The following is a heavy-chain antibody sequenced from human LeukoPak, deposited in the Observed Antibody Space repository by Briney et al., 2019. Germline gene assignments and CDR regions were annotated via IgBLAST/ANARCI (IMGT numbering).Heavy chain of an antibody. D-gene: IGHD6-19*01. J-gene: IGHJ4*02. CDR3: AGVVLGFSSGWLRGVPNYFDY. CDR1: GYTFTSYD. Sequence: ASVKVSCKASGYTFTSYDINWVRQATGQGLEWMGWMNPNSGNTGYAQRFQGRVTMTRNTSISTAYMELSSLRSEDTAVYFCAGVVLGFSSGWLRGVPNYFDYWGQGTLVTVSS. V-gene: IGHV1-8*01. CDR2: MNPNSGNT.